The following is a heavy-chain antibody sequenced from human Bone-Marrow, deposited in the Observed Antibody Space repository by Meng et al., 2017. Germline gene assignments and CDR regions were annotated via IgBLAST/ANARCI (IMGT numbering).Heavy chain of an antibody. CDR2: IYPGDSDT. V-gene: IGHV5-51*01. D-gene: IGHD2-15*01. CDR1: GYSFTSYW. CDR3: ARAGYCSGGSCHATDFDY. J-gene: IGHJ4*02. Sequence: KVSCKGSGYSFTSYWIGWVRQMPGKGLEWMGIIYPGDSDTRYSPSFQGQVTISADKSISTAYLQWSSLKASDTAMYYCARAGYCSGGSCHATDFDYWGQGTLVTVSS.